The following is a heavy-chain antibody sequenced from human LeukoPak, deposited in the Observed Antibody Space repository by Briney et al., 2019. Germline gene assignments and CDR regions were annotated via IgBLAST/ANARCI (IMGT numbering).Heavy chain of an antibody. V-gene: IGHV4-34*01. CDR1: GGSFSGYY. CDR3: ARGRRGRVRIAVAGTSPFDY. D-gene: IGHD6-19*01. CDR2: INHSGST. Sequence: SETLSLTCAVYGGSFSGYYWSWIRQPPGKGLEWIGEINHSGSTNYNPSLKSRVTISVDTSKSQFSLKLSSVTAADTAVYYCARGRRGRVRIAVAGTSPFDYWGQGTLVTVSS. J-gene: IGHJ4*02.